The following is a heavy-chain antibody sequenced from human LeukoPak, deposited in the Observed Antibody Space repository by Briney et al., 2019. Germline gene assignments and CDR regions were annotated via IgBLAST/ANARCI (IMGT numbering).Heavy chain of an antibody. CDR2: ISYSGTT. J-gene: IGHJ4*02. V-gene: IGHV4-59*12. Sequence: SETLSLTCNVSGVSISTYYWSWIRQAPGKGLERIGYISYSGTTDYNPSLKSRVTIAVDTSKNQISLKVTSVTAEDTAVYYCAKFVPLVPAAKGDYWGQGTLVPSPQ. D-gene: IGHD2-2*01. CDR3: AKFVPLVPAAKGDY. CDR1: GVSISTYY.